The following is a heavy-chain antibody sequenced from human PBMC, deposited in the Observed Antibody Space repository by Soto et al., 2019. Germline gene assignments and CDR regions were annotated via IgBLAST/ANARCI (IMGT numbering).Heavy chain of an antibody. CDR2: VSANGQGI. V-gene: IGHV3-23*01. J-gene: IGHJ4*02. CDR3: AKDRHYPRDYFHY. CDR1: GFTFSSSA. D-gene: IGHD3-10*01. Sequence: PWGYLGISCASSGFTFSSSAISWVRQAPGKGLEWVSAVSANGQGIYYADSVRGRFTISRDNSKNTVFLHMDSLSAEDTAVYYCAKDRHYPRDYFHYWGQGTLVTVSS.